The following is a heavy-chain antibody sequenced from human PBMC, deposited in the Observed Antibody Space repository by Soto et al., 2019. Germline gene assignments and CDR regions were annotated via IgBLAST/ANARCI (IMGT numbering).Heavy chain of an antibody. CDR2: ARNKAHSYTT. CDR1: GFTFSDHH. CDR3: ARLMGTRFDL. J-gene: IGHJ4*02. V-gene: IGHV3-72*01. D-gene: IGHD2-8*01. Sequence: EVQLVESGGGLVQPGGSLRLSCAASGFTFSDHHMDWVRQAPGKGLEWVGRARNKAHSYTTAYAASVKGRFTISRDDSKNSLSLQMNSLKTEDTAVYFCARLMGTRFDLWGQGTLVTVSS.